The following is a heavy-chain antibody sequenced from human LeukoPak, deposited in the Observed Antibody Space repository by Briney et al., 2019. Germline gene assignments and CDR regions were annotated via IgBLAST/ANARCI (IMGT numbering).Heavy chain of an antibody. D-gene: IGHD1-26*01. CDR3: PRDPSGSYHQYYFAG. J-gene: IGHJ4*02. CDR2: IGPIFGTA. CDR1: GCTFSSYA. V-gene: IGHV1-69*05. Sequence: APLKLSCKASGCTFSSYAISWVRQAAGHGLEWMIRIGPIFGTANYAQKFQGRVTITTDESTSTAYMELSSLRSADTAVYYCPRDPSGSYHQYYFAGWGQGTLVSVSS.